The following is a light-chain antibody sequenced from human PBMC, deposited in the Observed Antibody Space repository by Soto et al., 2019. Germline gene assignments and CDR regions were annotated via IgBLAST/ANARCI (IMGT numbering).Light chain of an antibody. CDR1: QGIGNY. CDR2: AAS. CDR3: QQTYLTPLT. Sequence: GDRVTITCRASQGIGNYLAWYQQKPGRGPKLLIYAASNVQSGVPSTFSGSGSGTDFTLTISSLQPEDFATYYCQQTYLTPLTFGGGTKVDI. V-gene: IGKV1-39*01. J-gene: IGKJ4*01.